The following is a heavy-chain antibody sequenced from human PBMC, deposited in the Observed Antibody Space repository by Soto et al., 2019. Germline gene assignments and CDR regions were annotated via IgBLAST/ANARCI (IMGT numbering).Heavy chain of an antibody. D-gene: IGHD7-27*01. Sequence: QMQLLQSGAEVKKTGSSVKISCKTSGWIFTFQYLHWVRQAPGQGLEWLGWITPYNGNVKYAQHFQGRISLTRDNSLTPLFLELRDLRPEDTGPYYCARPATSGDQHFIDSWGQGTLVTVSS. J-gene: IGHJ4*02. CDR2: ITPYNGNV. V-gene: IGHV1-45*02. CDR1: GWIFTFQY. CDR3: ARPATSGDQHFIDS.